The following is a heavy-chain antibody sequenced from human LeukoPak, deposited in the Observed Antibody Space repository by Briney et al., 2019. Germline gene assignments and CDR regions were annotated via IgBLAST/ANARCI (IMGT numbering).Heavy chain of an antibody. CDR3: ATNTVLAYCGGDCGETFDY. J-gene: IGHJ4*02. CDR2: IIPIFGTA. CDR1: GGTFSSYA. D-gene: IGHD2-21*02. Sequence: GASVTVSCTASGGTFSSYAISWVRQAPGQGLEWMGGIIPIFGTANYAQKFQGRVTITADESTSTAYMELSSLRSEDTAVYYCATNTVLAYCGGDCGETFDYWGQGTLVTVSS. V-gene: IGHV1-69*13.